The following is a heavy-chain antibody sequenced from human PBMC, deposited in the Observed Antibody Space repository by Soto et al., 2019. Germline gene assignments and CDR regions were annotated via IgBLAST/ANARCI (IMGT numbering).Heavy chain of an antibody. CDR3: TSPSIAARPVDY. J-gene: IGHJ4*02. CDR2: IRSKADSYAT. V-gene: IGHV3-73*01. Sequence: GGSLRLSCAASGFTFSGSAMHWVRQASGKGLAWVGRIRSKADSYATAYAASVKGRFTISRDDSKNTAYLQMNSLTTEDTAVYYCTSPSIAARPVDYWGQGTLVTVSS. CDR1: GFTFSGSA. D-gene: IGHD6-6*01.